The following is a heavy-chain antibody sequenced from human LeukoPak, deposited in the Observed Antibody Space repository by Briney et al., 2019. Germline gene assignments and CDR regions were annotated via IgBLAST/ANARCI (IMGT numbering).Heavy chain of an antibody. J-gene: IGHJ5*02. CDR1: GGSISRGSFY. CDR2: GYYSGDT. V-gene: IGHV4-39*01. Sequence: SETLSLTCTVSGGSISRGSFYWGWIRQPPGKGLEWIASGYYSGDTYYNPSLESQVTISVDTSKNQFSLKLNSVTAADTAVYYCARVSCSGGACPFGSWFDPWGQGTLVTVSS. D-gene: IGHD2-15*01. CDR3: ARVSCSGGACPFGSWFDP.